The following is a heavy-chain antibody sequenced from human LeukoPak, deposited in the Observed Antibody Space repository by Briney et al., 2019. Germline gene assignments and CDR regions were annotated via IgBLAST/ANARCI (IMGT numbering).Heavy chain of an antibody. CDR2: IYYSGST. CDR1: GGSISSYY. V-gene: IGHV4-59*12. J-gene: IGHJ6*02. Sequence: PSETLSLTCTVSGGSISSYYWSWIRQPPGKGLEWIGYIYYSGSTNYNPSLKSRVTISVDTSKNQFSLELSSVTAADTAVYYCARDGLRFSDYYYGMDVWGQGTTVTVSS. CDR3: ARDGLRFSDYYYGMDV. D-gene: IGHD3-3*01.